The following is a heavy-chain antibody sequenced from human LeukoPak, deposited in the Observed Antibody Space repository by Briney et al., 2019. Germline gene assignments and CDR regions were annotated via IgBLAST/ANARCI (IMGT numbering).Heavy chain of an antibody. V-gene: IGHV3-23*01. Sequence: GGSLRLSCAASGFTFSRFAMNWIRQAPGKGLEWVSGITGYGGGTDYPDSVKGRFTMSRDNSKNTLHLQMNSLRVEDTAVYYCATGLDDYVWGSYRYTNPYFANWGQGTPVTVSS. J-gene: IGHJ4*02. CDR1: GFTFSRFA. CDR3: ATGLDDYVWGSYRYTNPYFAN. CDR2: ITGYGGGT. D-gene: IGHD3-16*02.